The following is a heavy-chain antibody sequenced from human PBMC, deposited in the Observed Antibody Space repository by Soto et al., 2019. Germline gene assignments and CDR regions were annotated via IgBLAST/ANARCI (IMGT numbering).Heavy chain of an antibody. D-gene: IGHD3-9*01. CDR3: ARAGLRYFDWLPHYYYYGMDV. CDR2: IWYDGSNK. CDR1: GFTFSSYG. Sequence: GGSLRLSGAASGFTFSSYGIHWVRQAPCKGLEWVAVIWYDGSNKYYADSVKGRFTISRDNSKNTLYLQMNSLRAEDTAVYYFARAGLRYFDWLPHYYYYGMDVWGQGTTVTVSS. V-gene: IGHV3-33*01. J-gene: IGHJ6*02.